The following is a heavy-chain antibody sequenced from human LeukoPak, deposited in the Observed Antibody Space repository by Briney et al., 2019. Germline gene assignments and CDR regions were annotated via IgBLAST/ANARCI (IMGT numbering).Heavy chain of an antibody. Sequence: GGSLRLSCAASGFTFSSYEMNWVRQAPGKGLEWVSYISSSGSTIYYADSVKGRFTISRDNAKNSLYLQMNSLRAEGTAVYYCAALKVPAPMGVWGKGTTVTVSS. CDR1: GFTFSSYE. J-gene: IGHJ6*03. CDR2: ISSSGSTI. D-gene: IGHD2-2*01. V-gene: IGHV3-48*03. CDR3: AALKVPAPMGV.